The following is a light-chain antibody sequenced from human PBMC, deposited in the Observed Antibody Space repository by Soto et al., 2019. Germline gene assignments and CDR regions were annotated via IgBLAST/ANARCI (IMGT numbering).Light chain of an antibody. Sequence: DLQMTQSPPSLSASIGDRVSVTCRASPDIGKSLAWYQQRPGKSPRLLIYDASTLQSGVPARFSGSGSGTDFTLAISSLRPEDVATYYCQNYNSAPLTFGGGTKVDIK. CDR3: QNYNSAPLT. CDR1: PDIGKS. CDR2: DAS. V-gene: IGKV1-27*01. J-gene: IGKJ4*01.